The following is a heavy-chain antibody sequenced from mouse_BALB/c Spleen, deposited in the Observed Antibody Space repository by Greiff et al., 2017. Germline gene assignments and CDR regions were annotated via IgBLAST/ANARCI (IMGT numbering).Heavy chain of an antibody. Sequence: VQLKESGGGLVQPGGSRKLSCAASGFTFSSFGMHWVRQAPEKGLEWVAYISSGSSTIYYADTVKGRFTISRDNPKNTLFLQMTSLRSEDTAMYYCATYYGNSWFAYWGQGTLVTVSA. CDR3: ATYYGNSWFAY. J-gene: IGHJ3*01. V-gene: IGHV5-17*02. D-gene: IGHD2-10*01. CDR1: GFTFSSFG. CDR2: ISSGSSTI.